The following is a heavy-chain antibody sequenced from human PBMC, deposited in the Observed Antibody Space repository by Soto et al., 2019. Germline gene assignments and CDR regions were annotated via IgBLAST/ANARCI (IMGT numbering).Heavy chain of an antibody. CDR2: IIPIVGIP. Sequence: QVQLVQSGAEVKKPGSSVKVSCKASGGTFRNYPFSWVRQAPGQGLGWMGGIIPIVGIPNYAQKFQGRVTITADESTTTVHMELSSLRSEDTAVYYCARVLEFRDGYISHFDFWGQGTLVTVSS. CDR3: ARVLEFRDGYISHFDF. J-gene: IGHJ4*02. CDR1: GGTFRNYP. V-gene: IGHV1-69*01. D-gene: IGHD1-1*01.